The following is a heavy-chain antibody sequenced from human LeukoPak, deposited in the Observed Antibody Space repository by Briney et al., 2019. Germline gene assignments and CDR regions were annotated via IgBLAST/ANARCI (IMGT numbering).Heavy chain of an antibody. CDR3: ARGRLSYYGSSVDYYYYYAMDV. V-gene: IGHV1-46*01. J-gene: IGHJ6*02. CDR1: GYTFTNYY. D-gene: IGHD3-22*01. CDR2: INPSGGST. Sequence: ASVTVSCKASGYTFTNYYTHWVRQAPGQGLEWMGLINPSGGSTSYTQKFQGRVTMTRDTSASTVYMELSSLRSEDTAVYYCARGRLSYYGSSVDYYYYYAMDVGGQGPTDTVSS.